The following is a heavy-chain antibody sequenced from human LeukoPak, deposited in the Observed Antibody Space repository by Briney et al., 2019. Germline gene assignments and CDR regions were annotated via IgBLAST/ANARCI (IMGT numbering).Heavy chain of an antibody. CDR1: GGSISTYY. Sequence: SETLSLTCAVFGGSISTYYWNWIRQPPGKGLEWIGYIYYTGSTIYNPSLKSRVTISVDTSKNQFSLKLSSVTAADTAVYYCARITVGANGYNWFDPWGQGTLVTVSS. J-gene: IGHJ5*02. V-gene: IGHV4-59*08. CDR2: IYYTGST. D-gene: IGHD1-26*01. CDR3: ARITVGANGYNWFDP.